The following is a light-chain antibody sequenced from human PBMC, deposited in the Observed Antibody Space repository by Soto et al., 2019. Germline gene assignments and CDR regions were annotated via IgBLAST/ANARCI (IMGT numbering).Light chain of an antibody. CDR1: SSDVGGYNY. CDR3: CLYAGSYSVVV. J-gene: IGLJ3*02. Sequence: QSALTQPRSVSGSPGQSVTISCTGTSSDVGGYNYVSWYQQHPDKAPKLVIYDVNKRPSGVPDRFSGSKSGNTASLTISGLQPEDEADYYCCLYAGSYSVVVFGGGTKVTVL. V-gene: IGLV2-11*01. CDR2: DVN.